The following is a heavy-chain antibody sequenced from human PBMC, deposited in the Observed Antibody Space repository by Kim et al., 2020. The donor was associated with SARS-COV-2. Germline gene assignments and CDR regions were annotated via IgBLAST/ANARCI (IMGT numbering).Heavy chain of an antibody. D-gene: IGHD5-12*01. V-gene: IGHV3-11*05. Sequence: KGRFTLSRDNAKHSLYLQMNSRRAEDTAVYYCARDRDGYNVYYYYYGMDVWGQGTTVTVSS. CDR3: ARDRDGYNVYYYYYGMDV. J-gene: IGHJ6*02.